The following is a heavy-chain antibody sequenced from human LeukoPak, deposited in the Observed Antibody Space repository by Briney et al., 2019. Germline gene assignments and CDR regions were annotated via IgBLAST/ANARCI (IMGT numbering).Heavy chain of an antibody. CDR3: ARVRRYCSSTSCYEGAFDI. Sequence: LRASVKVSCTASGYTFTSYGISWVRQAPGQGLEWMGWISAYNGNTNYAQKFQGRVTMTRDTSISTAYMELSRLRSDDTAVYYCARVRRYCSSTSCYEGAFDIWGQGTMVTVSS. CDR2: ISAYNGNT. V-gene: IGHV1-18*01. D-gene: IGHD2-2*01. J-gene: IGHJ3*02. CDR1: GYTFTSYG.